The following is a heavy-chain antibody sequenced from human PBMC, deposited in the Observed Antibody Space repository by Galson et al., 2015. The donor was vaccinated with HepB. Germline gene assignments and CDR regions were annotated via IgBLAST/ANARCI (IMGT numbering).Heavy chain of an antibody. CDR1: GFTFSNAW. CDR2: LKSKAVGGTT. D-gene: IGHD6-13*01. CDR3: TTNLGIAASGG. J-gene: IGHJ4*02. Sequence: SLRLSCAAPGFTFSNAWVNWVRQAPGKGLEWVGRLKSKAVGGTTDYAAPVKGRFTISRDDSLDTLYLQMNSLKTEDTAVYYCTTNLGIAASGGWGQGTLVTVSS. V-gene: IGHV3-15*01.